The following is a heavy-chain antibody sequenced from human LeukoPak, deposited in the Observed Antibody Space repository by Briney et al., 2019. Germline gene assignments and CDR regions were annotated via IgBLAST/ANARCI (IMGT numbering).Heavy chain of an antibody. J-gene: IGHJ6*03. Sequence: GGSLRLSCAASGFTFSDYYMSWIRQAPGKGLEWVSYISSSGSTIYYADSVKGRFTISRDNAKNSLYLQMNSLRAEDTAVYYCARAEYCSSTSCDYYYYMDVWGKGTPVTVSS. CDR1: GFTFSDYY. V-gene: IGHV3-11*01. CDR2: ISSSGSTI. D-gene: IGHD2-2*01. CDR3: ARAEYCSSTSCDYYYYMDV.